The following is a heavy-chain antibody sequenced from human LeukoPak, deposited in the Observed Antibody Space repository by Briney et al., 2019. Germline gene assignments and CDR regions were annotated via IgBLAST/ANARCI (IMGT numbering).Heavy chain of an antibody. V-gene: IGHV3-20*04. J-gene: IGHJ4*02. CDR1: GFTFDDYG. Sequence: GGSLRLSCAASGFTFDDYGMSWVRQASGKGLEWVSGINWNGGSTGYADSVKGRFTISRDNAKNSLYLQMNSLRAEDTALYYCARASEGYYDSSGYYSSFDYWGQGTLVTVSS. D-gene: IGHD3-22*01. CDR2: INWNGGST. CDR3: ARASEGYYDSSGYYSSFDY.